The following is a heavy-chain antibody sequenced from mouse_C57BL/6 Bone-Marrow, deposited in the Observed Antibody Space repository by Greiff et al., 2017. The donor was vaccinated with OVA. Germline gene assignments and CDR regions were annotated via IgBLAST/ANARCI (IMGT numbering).Heavy chain of an antibody. CDR1: GYTFTSYW. Sequence: QVQLQQPGAELVKPGASVKMSCKASGYTFTSYWITWVKQRPGPGLEWIGNIYPGSGCTNYNEKFKSEATLTVDTSSSTAYMQLSSLTSEDSAVYYCAREGGYPILDYAMDYWGQGTSVTVSS. CDR2: IYPGSGCT. V-gene: IGHV1-55*01. D-gene: IGHD2-2*01. CDR3: AREGGYPILDYAMDY. J-gene: IGHJ4*01.